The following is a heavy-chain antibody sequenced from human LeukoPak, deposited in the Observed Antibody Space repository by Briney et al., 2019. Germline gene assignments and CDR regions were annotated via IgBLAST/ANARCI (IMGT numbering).Heavy chain of an antibody. Sequence: GGSLRLSCAASGFTFSDAWMNWVRQAPGKGLEWVGRIKRKTDGGTTDYAAPVKGRFTISRDDSKNTLYLQMNSLKTEDTAVHYCTTGNRGTYWGQGTLVTVSS. CDR3: TTGNRGTY. J-gene: IGHJ4*02. CDR1: GFTFSDAW. V-gene: IGHV3-15*07. CDR2: IKRKTDGGTT. D-gene: IGHD7-27*01.